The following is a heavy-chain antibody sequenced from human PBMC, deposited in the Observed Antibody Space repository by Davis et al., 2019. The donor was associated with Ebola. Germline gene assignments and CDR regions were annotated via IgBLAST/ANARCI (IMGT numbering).Heavy chain of an antibody. V-gene: IGHV2-26*01. CDR3: AHMTTFTTLYGLDV. CDR1: GFSLSNARMG. D-gene: IGHD4-11*01. Sequence: SGPTLVKPTETLTLTCTVSGFSLSNARMGVSWIRQPPGKALEWLAHIFSNDEKSYSTSLKSRLTISKDTSKNQVVLTMTNMDPVDTATYYCAHMTTFTTLYGLDVWGQGTSVTVSS. J-gene: IGHJ6*02. CDR2: IFSNDEK.